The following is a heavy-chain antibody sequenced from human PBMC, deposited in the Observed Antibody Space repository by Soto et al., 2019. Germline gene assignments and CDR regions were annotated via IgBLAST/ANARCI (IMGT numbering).Heavy chain of an antibody. Sequence: VQLVQSGAEVKKPGSSVKVSCKASGGTFSNFTVSWVRQAPGQGLEWMGGIIPLFDTRHYAQKFQGRVTXTXDXXTSTAYMELSSLRTEDTAVYYCARTYCGGDCYSLYWGRGTLVTVSS. D-gene: IGHD2-21*02. V-gene: IGHV1-69*14. J-gene: IGHJ4*02. CDR1: GGTFSNFT. CDR3: ARTYCGGDCYSLY. CDR2: IIPLFDTR.